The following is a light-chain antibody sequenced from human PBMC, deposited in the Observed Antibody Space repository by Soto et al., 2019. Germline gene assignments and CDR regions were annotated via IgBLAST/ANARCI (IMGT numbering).Light chain of an antibody. CDR3: QQYNNWPFS. CDR2: DIS. Sequence: EIRMTQFPATLSASPGEGATLSCRAAQDVTTNFAWYQQKRGQAPRLLIYDISTRATGVPARFRGSGSGTEFTLSISGLQSEDFAVYFCQQYNNWPFSFGQGTRLEIK. CDR1: QDVTTN. V-gene: IGKV3-15*01. J-gene: IGKJ5*01.